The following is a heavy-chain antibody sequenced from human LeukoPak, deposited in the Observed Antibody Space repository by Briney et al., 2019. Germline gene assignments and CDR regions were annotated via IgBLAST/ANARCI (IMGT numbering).Heavy chain of an antibody. CDR2: IRYDGSNK. CDR1: GFTFSSYG. D-gene: IGHD2-2*02. CDR3: AKVLGYCSSTSCYNYMDV. V-gene: IGHV3-30*02. Sequence: GGSLRLSCAASGFTFSSYGMHWVRQAPGKGLEWVAFIRYDGSNKYYADSVKGRFTISRDNSKNTLYLQMNSLRAEDTAVYYCAKVLGYCSSTSCYNYMDVWGKGTTVTVSS. J-gene: IGHJ6*03.